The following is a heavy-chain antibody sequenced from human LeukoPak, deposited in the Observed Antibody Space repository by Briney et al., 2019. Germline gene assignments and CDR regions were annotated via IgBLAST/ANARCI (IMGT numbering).Heavy chain of an antibody. J-gene: IGHJ6*03. CDR2: ISSSGSTI. CDR1: GFTFSDYY. Sequence: GGSLRLSCAASGFTFSDYYMSWIRQAPGKGLEWVSYISSSGSTIYYADSVKGRFTTSRDNAKNSLYLQMNSLRAEDTAVYYCARVPYSSSWLYYYYMDVWGKGTTVTVSS. D-gene: IGHD6-13*01. V-gene: IGHV3-11*04. CDR3: ARVPYSSSWLYYYYMDV.